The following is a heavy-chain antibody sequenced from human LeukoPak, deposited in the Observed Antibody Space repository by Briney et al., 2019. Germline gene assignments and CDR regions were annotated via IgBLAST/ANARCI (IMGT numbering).Heavy chain of an antibody. J-gene: IGHJ3*02. D-gene: IGHD3-3*01. Sequence: SETLSLTCAVSGYSISSGYYWGWIRQPPGKGVKWIGSIYHSGSTYYNPSLKSRVTISVDTSKNQFSLKLSSVTAADTAVYYCARHRSGPNAFDIWGQGTMVTVSS. CDR1: GYSISSGYY. V-gene: IGHV4-38-2*01. CDR2: IYHSGST. CDR3: ARHRSGPNAFDI.